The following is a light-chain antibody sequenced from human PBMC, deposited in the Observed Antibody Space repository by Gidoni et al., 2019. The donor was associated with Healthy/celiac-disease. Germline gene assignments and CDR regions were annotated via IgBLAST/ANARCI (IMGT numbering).Light chain of an antibody. CDR1: SSNSGSNT. Sequence: QSVLTQPPPASGTPGQTVTISCSGSSSNSGSNTVNCYQQLPGTAPKLLIHGIKQRPSWVPDRFSGSNSGTSASLAISGLHSEDGADYYCAAWDDGLNAWVFGGGTKLTVL. V-gene: IGLV1-44*01. J-gene: IGLJ3*02. CDR2: GIK. CDR3: AAWDDGLNAWV.